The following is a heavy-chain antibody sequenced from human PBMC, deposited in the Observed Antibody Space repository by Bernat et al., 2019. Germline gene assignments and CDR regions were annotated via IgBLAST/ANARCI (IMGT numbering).Heavy chain of an antibody. CDR1: GGSISSSYY. J-gene: IGHJ3*02. Sequence: QLQLQESGPGLVKPSETLSLTCTVSGGSISSSYYWSWIRQPPGKGLEWIGYIYYSGSTNYNPSLKSRVTISVDTSKNQFSLKLSSVTAADTAVYYCARAPRGSGSYFDAFDIWGQGTMVTVSS. V-gene: IGHV4-61*01. D-gene: IGHD1-26*01. CDR2: IYYSGST. CDR3: ARAPRGSGSYFDAFDI.